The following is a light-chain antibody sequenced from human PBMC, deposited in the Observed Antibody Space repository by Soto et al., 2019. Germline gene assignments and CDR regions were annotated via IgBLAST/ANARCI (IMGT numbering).Light chain of an antibody. Sequence: DIQIAPSPSSPSASVGDRVTLPCRASQGISNYLAWYQQKPGKVPKLLIYAASSLQSGVPSRFSGSGSGTDFTLTISSLQPEDFATYYCQQSYSTPITFGQGTRLEIK. J-gene: IGKJ5*01. V-gene: IGKV1-39*01. CDR3: QQSYSTPIT. CDR2: AAS. CDR1: QGISNY.